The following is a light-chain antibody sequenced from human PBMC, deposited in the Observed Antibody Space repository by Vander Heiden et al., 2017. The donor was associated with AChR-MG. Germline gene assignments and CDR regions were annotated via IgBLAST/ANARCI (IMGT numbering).Light chain of an antibody. Sequence: QSALTQPPSVSGSPGQSVTISCTGTSSDVGDYNYVSWYQQHPGKAPNLMIYDVSKRPSGVPDRFSGSKSGNTASLTISGLQAEDEADYYCCSYAGSYTWVFGGGTKLTVL. CDR1: SSDVGDYNY. CDR2: DVS. J-gene: IGLJ3*02. V-gene: IGLV2-11*01. CDR3: CSYAGSYTWV.